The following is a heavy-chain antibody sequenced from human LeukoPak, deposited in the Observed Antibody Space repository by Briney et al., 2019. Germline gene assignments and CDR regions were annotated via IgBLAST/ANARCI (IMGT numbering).Heavy chain of an antibody. V-gene: IGHV3-64*01. Sequence: PGGSLRLSCAVSGFTFSGYAMHWVRQAPGKGLEHVSTINTDGGSTYYAKSVKGRFTISRDNSKNTLYLQMGSLRAEDMAVYYCARRERDGYNYFDYWGQGTLDTVSS. D-gene: IGHD5-24*01. CDR3: ARRERDGYNYFDY. J-gene: IGHJ4*02. CDR1: GFTFSGYA. CDR2: INTDGGST.